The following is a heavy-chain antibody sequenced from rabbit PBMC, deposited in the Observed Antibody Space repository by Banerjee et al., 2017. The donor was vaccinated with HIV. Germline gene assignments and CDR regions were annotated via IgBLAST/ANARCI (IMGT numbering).Heavy chain of an antibody. CDR2: INTISGDT. J-gene: IGHJ4*01. CDR3: ARDLAGVIGWNFNL. Sequence: QEQLEESGGDLVKPEGSLTLTCTASGFSFNNYWICWVRQAPGKGLEWIACINTISGDTVYATWAKGRFTISKASWTTVTLQMTSLTAADTATYFCARDLAGVIGWNFNLWGQGTLVTVS. V-gene: IGHV1S45*01. D-gene: IGHD4-1*01. CDR1: GFSFNNYW.